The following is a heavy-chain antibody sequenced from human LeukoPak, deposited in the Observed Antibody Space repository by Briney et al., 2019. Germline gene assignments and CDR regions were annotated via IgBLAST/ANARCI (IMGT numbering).Heavy chain of an antibody. Sequence: GTSVKVSCKASGYTFTSYAMNWVRQAPGQGLEWMGMIYPRGGSTSYAQKFQGRVTVTRDTSTSTVHMELSGLRSEDTAVYYCARDQEGFDYWGQGTLVTVSS. CDR1: GYTFTSYA. J-gene: IGHJ4*02. CDR3: ARDQEGFDY. CDR2: IYPRGGST. V-gene: IGHV1-46*01.